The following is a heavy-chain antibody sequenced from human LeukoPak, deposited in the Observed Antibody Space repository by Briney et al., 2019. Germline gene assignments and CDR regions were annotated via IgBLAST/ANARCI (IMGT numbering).Heavy chain of an antibody. Sequence: SQTLSLTCLVSGDSPSSDTSSWTWIRQPPGKGLEWIGSIYHTGRTFYNPSLTSRVTIPVDKSNNHFSLKLNSVTAADTAVYYCARLNLAVTNFDFWGQGTLVTVSS. CDR2: IYHTGRT. CDR1: GDSPSSDTSS. J-gene: IGHJ4*02. V-gene: IGHV4-30-2*01. CDR3: ARLNLAVTNFDF. D-gene: IGHD2-21*02.